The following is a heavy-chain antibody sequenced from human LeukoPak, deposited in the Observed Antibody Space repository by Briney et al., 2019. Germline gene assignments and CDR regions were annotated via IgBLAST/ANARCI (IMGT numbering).Heavy chain of an antibody. J-gene: IGHJ6*02. CDR3: ARDSTLYGDNAYYYGMDG. Sequence: MTGGSLRLSCAASGFTFSSYSMNWVRQAPGKGLEWVSSISSSSSYIYYADSVKGRFTISRDNAKNSLYLQMNSLRAEDTAVYYCARDSTLYGDNAYYYGMDGWGQGTTATVSS. V-gene: IGHV3-21*01. CDR1: GFTFSSYS. D-gene: IGHD4-17*01. CDR2: ISSSSSYI.